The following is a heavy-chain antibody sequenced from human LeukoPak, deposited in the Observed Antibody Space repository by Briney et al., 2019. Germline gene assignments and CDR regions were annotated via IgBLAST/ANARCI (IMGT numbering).Heavy chain of an antibody. CDR1: GFTLSTYG. V-gene: IGHV3-30*02. J-gene: IGHJ4*02. CDR3: AKGHNNYYFTIDY. Sequence: PGGSLRLSCVASGFTLSTYGMHWVRQAPGKGLEWVAFIRYDGSDKFYGDSVKGRFTISRDNSRNTLSLQMNSLRAEDTAVYYCAKGHNNYYFTIDYWGQGTLVTVSS. D-gene: IGHD2/OR15-2a*01. CDR2: IRYDGSDK.